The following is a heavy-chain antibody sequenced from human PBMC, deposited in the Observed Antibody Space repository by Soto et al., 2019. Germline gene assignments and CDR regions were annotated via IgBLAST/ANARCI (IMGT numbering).Heavy chain of an antibody. D-gene: IGHD6-6*01. CDR3: AREEYSSSPGDFDY. Sequence: GASVKVSCKASGYTFTSYGISWVRQAPGRGLEWMGWISAYNGNTNYAQKLQGRVTMTTDTSTSTAYMELRSLRSDDTAVYYCAREEYSSSPGDFDYWGQGTLVTVSS. CDR1: GYTFTSYG. J-gene: IGHJ4*02. CDR2: ISAYNGNT. V-gene: IGHV1-18*01.